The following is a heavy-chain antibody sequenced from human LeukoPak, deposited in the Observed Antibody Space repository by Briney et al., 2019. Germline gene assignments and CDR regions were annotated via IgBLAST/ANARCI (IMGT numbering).Heavy chain of an antibody. CDR1: GGSISSYY. D-gene: IGHD6-13*01. V-gene: IGHV4-4*07. CDR2: IYTSGST. CDR3: PRDRLAAGSPFYYHYMDL. J-gene: IGHJ6*03. Sequence: SETLSLTCTVSGGSISSYYWSWIRQPAGKGLEWFGRIYTSGSTNYNPSLKSRVTISVDKSKNQFSLKLSSVTAADKAGEYCPRDRLAAGSPFYYHYMDLWGKGTTVTVSS.